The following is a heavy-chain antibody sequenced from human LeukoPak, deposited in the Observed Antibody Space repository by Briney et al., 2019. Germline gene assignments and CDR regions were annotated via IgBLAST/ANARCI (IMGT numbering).Heavy chain of an antibody. V-gene: IGHV3-23*01. CDR2: INTDGGAT. J-gene: IGHJ4*02. CDR1: GFTFSSYA. Sequence: GASLRLSCAASGFTFSSYAMSWVRQAPGKGLEWVSSINTDGGATYYADSLKGRFTVSRGNSNNALYLQMNGLRAEDTAVYYCAKHGNYDTSGFYYVHFWGQGTLVTVSS. CDR3: AKHGNYDTSGFYYVHF. D-gene: IGHD3-22*01.